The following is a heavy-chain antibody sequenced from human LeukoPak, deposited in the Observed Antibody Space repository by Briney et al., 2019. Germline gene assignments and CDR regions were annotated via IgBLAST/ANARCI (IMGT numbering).Heavy chain of an antibody. Sequence: GGSLRLSCAASGFTFSSYEMNWVRQAPGKGLEWISYISSSGNTIYYTASVKGRFTISRNNAKNSLYLQMNSLRAEYTAVYYCARDAPDYWGQGTLVTVSS. CDR3: ARDAPDY. J-gene: IGHJ4*02. CDR2: ISSSGNTI. V-gene: IGHV3-48*03. CDR1: GFTFSSYE.